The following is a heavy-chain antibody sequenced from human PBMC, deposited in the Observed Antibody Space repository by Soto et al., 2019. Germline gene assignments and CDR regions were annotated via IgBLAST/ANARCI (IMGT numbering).Heavy chain of an antibody. D-gene: IGHD1-26*01. Sequence: QVQLVHAGAEVREPGASVKVSCKASGYSFTSLDINWVRQTTGQGLEWMGWMQPSSGRTGYAQKFQGRVNMTRDTSINTAYMELSSLTSDDTAFSYCARGVTAGVDYWGQGTLVTVSS. CDR3: ARGVTAGVDY. V-gene: IGHV1-8*01. CDR2: MQPSSGRT. CDR1: GYSFTSLD. J-gene: IGHJ4*02.